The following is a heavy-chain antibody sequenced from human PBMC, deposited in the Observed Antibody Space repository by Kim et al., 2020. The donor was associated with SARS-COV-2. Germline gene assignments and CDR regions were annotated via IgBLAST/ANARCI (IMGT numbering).Heavy chain of an antibody. D-gene: IGHD3-3*01. CDR3: ARDLEPLFGVVIIRGMDV. CDR2: INPSGGST. J-gene: IGHJ6*02. V-gene: IGHV1-46*01. Sequence: ASVKVSCKASGYTFTSYYMHWVRQAPGQGLEWMGIINPSGGSTSYAQKFQGRVTMTRATSTSTVYMELSSLRSEDTAVYYCARDLEPLFGVVIIRGMDVWVQGTTVTVSS. CDR1: GYTFTSYY.